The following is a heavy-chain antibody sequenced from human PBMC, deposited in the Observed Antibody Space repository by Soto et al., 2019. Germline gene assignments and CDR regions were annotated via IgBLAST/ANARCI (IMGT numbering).Heavy chain of an antibody. CDR2: IYSGVST. CDR1: GFTFSDYG. J-gene: IGHJ5*02. Sequence: WGSLRLSCAASGFTFSDYGMHWVRQAPGKGLEWVSVIYSGVSTYYADSVKGRFTISRDNSKNTLYLQMNSLRAEDTAVYYCARDWASCCPASWGQGTLVTVSS. D-gene: IGHD2-2*01. CDR3: ARDWASCCPAS. V-gene: IGHV3-53*01.